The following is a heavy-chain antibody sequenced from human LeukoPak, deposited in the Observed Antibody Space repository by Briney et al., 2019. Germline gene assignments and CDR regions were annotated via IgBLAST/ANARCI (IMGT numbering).Heavy chain of an antibody. J-gene: IGHJ3*02. CDR2: IYYSGTS. D-gene: IGHD5-18*01. V-gene: IGHV4-59*08. CDR1: GGSISTYY. CDR3: ARHDGYGYSDPFDI. Sequence: SETLSLTCTVSGGSISTYYWSWIRRPPGKGLEWIGFIYYSGTSNYNPSLKSRVTVSVNTSKNQFSLKVTSVTAADTAVYYCARHDGYGYSDPFDIWGQGTMVTVSS.